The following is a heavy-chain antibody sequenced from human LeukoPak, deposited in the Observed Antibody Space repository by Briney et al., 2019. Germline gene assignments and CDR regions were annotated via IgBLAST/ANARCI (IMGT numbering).Heavy chain of an antibody. CDR3: AELGITMIGGV. J-gene: IGHJ6*04. D-gene: IGHD3-10*02. CDR1: GFTFSGYA. Sequence: GGSLRLSCAASGFTFSGYAMSWVRQAPGKGLERVSYISSSGSTIYYADSVKGRFTISRDNAKNSLYLQMNSLRAEDTAVYYCAELGITMIGGVWGKGTTVTISS. CDR2: ISSSGSTI. V-gene: IGHV3-48*03.